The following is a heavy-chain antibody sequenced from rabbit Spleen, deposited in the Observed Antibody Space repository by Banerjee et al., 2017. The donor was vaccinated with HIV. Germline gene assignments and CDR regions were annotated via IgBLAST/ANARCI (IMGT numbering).Heavy chain of an antibody. V-gene: IGHV1S47*01. J-gene: IGHJ4*01. D-gene: IGHD1-1*01. CDR1: GFEISKYG. Sequence: QEQLVESGGGLVQPGGSLKLSCTVSGFEISKYGVPWVRQAPGTVLEWYGYIDTVFGSAYYAPWVNGRFTISSQNAQNTLYLQPNSQTAADSATYFCVRGASSSGYYSLWGPGTLVTVS. CDR2: IDTVFGSA. CDR3: VRGASSSGYYSL.